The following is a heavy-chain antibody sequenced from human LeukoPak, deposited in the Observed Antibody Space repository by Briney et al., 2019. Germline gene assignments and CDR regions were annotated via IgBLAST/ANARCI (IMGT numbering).Heavy chain of an antibody. CDR3: ARQECNGGSCYSRAIWFDP. V-gene: IGHV4-39*01. D-gene: IGHD2-15*01. J-gene: IGHJ5*02. CDR2: IYHTGTT. CDR1: GGSISDTSYY. Sequence: SETLSLTCNVSGGSISDTSYYWGWIRQPPGKGLKWIGSIYHTGTTYYSPSLKSRVTISVHTSKNQFSLKLSSVTAADTAVYYCARQECNGGSCYSRAIWFDPWGQGTLVTVSS.